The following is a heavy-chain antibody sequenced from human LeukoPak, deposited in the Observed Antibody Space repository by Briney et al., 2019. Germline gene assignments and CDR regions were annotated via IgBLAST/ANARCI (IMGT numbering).Heavy chain of an antibody. V-gene: IGHV3-30-3*01. D-gene: IGHD3-10*01. CDR2: ISDDGSRQ. CDR1: GFTFSNYA. Sequence: EGPLRLSCAATGFTFSNYAIHWRRQAPGKGLEWVAFISDDGSRQHYADSVKGRFTISRDNSKNTLNLQMNSLRAEDTAVYYCVKDRTGTYTLDYWGQGTLVTVSS. CDR3: VKDRTGTYTLDY. J-gene: IGHJ4*02.